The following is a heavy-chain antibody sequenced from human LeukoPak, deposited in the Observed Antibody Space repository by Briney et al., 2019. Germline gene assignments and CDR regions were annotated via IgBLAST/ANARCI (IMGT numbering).Heavy chain of an antibody. CDR1: GYTFTGYY. V-gene: IGHV1-2*02. CDR3: AREKMVGAPKLLDY. CDR2: INPNSGGT. J-gene: IGHJ4*02. D-gene: IGHD1-26*01. Sequence: ASVKVSSKASGYTFTGYYLHWVRQAPGQGLEWMGWINPNSGGTNYAQKFQGRVTMTRETSISTVHMELSRLRSDDTAVYFCAREKMVGAPKLLDYWGQGTLVTVSS.